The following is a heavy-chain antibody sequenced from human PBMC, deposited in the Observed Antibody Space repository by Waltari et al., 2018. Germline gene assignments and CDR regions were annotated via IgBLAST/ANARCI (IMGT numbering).Heavy chain of an antibody. Sequence: QVQLQESGPGLVKPSETLSLTCAVSGYSISSGYYWGWIRQPPGKGLEWIGGIYHSGSTYYNPSLKSRVTISVDTSKNQFSLKLSSVTAADTAVYYCARLGSGWYRDWYFDLWGRGTLVTVSS. D-gene: IGHD6-19*01. CDR2: IYHSGST. CDR1: GYSISSGYY. V-gene: IGHV4-38-2*01. CDR3: ARLGSGWYRDWYFDL. J-gene: IGHJ2*01.